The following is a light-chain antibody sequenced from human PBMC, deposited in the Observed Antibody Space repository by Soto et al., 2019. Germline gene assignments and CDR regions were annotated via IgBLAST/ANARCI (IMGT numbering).Light chain of an antibody. V-gene: IGKV3-15*01. CDR1: QSVSSN. CDR2: GAS. J-gene: IGKJ1*01. Sequence: EIVMTQSPATLSVSPGERATLSCRASQSVSSNLAWYQQKPGQAPRLLIYGASTRATGIPARFSGSGSGTEFTLTISSLQSEDFAVYYGQQYNNWWTFGQGTKVESK. CDR3: QQYNNWWT.